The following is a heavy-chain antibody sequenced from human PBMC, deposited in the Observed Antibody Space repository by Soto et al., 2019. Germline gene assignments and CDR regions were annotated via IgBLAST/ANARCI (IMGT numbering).Heavy chain of an antibody. Sequence: EVQLLESGGGLVQPGGSLRLSCAASGFTFSSYAMSWVRQAPGKGLEWVSAISGSGGSTYYADSVKGRFTISRDNSKNTLYLQMHSLRAEDTAVYYCAKTAGYCSGGSCYRAAHDAFDIWGQGTMVTVSS. CDR1: GFTFSSYA. V-gene: IGHV3-23*01. CDR3: AKTAGYCSGGSCYRAAHDAFDI. D-gene: IGHD2-15*01. J-gene: IGHJ3*02. CDR2: ISGSGGST.